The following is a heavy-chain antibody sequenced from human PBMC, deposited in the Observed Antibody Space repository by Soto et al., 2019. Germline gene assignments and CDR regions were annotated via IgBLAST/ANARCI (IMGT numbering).Heavy chain of an antibody. D-gene: IGHD4-17*01. Sequence: ASETLSLTCTVSGGSISSYYWSWIRQPPGKGLEWIGYIYYSGSTNYNPSLKSRVTISVDTSKNQFSLKLSSVTAADTAVYYCARTTGDYVAFDIWGQGTMVTVSS. J-gene: IGHJ3*02. CDR3: ARTTGDYVAFDI. CDR2: IYYSGST. CDR1: GGSISSYY. V-gene: IGHV4-59*01.